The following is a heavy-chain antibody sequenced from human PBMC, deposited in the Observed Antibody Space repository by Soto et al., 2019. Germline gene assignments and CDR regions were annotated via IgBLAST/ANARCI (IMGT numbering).Heavy chain of an antibody. CDR3: ARSLVGATTLGFDY. J-gene: IGHJ4*02. V-gene: IGHV4-39*01. D-gene: IGHD1-26*01. CDR2: IYYSGST. Sequence: QLQLQESGPGLVKPSETLSLTCTVSGGSISSSSYYWGWIHQPPGKGLEWIGSIYYSGSTYYNPSLKSRVTISVDTSKNQFSLKLSSVTAADTAVYYCARSLVGATTLGFDYWGQGTLVTVSS. CDR1: GGSISSSSYY.